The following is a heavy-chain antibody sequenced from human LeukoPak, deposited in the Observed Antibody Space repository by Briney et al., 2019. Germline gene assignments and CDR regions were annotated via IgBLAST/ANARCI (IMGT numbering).Heavy chain of an antibody. V-gene: IGHV3-23*01. D-gene: IGHD3-22*01. CDR3: AKALEITMIVVVTALDP. CDR1: GGSISSSSYY. J-gene: IGHJ5*02. Sequence: ETLSLTCTVSGGSISSSSYYWGWIRQPPGKGLEWVSAISGSGGSTYYADSVKGRFTISRDNSKNTLYLQMNSLRAEDTAVYYCAKALEITMIVVVTALDPWGQGTLVTVSS. CDR2: ISGSGGST.